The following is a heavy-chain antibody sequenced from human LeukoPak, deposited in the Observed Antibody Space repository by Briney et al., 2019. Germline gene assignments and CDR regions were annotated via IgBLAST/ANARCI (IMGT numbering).Heavy chain of an antibody. D-gene: IGHD2-15*01. J-gene: IGHJ4*02. V-gene: IGHV3-23*01. Sequence: GGSLRLSCAASGFPLGEYAMGWVRQAPGKGLQWVAPISGGDAGTYSADSVEGRFTISRDNSRNTLTLQIDSLRVEDTAIYYCARVHMMYSYRHYFFDFWGRGTLVTVSS. CDR3: ARVHMMYSYRHYFFDF. CDR1: GFPLGEYA. CDR2: ISGGDAGT.